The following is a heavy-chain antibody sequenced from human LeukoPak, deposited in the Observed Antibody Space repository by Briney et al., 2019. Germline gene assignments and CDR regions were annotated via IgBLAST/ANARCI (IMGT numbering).Heavy chain of an antibody. CDR1: GGSISSYY. CDR3: ARVGNWFGP. CDR2: IYQGGNT. Sequence: KPSETLSLTCTVSGGSISSYYWSWIRQPPGKGLEWIGYIYQGGNTYYNPSLKSRVTISIGRSKNQFSLNLSSVTAADTAVYYCARVGNWFGPWGQGTLVTVSS. V-gene: IGHV4-59*12. D-gene: IGHD1-26*01. J-gene: IGHJ5*01.